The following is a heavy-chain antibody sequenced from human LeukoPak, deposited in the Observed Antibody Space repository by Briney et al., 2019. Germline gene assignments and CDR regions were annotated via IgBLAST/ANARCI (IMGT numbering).Heavy chain of an antibody. J-gene: IGHJ5*02. CDR2: IYYSGST. Sequence: SETLSLTCTVSGGSISSYYWSWIRQPPGKGLEWIGYIYYSGSTNYNPSLKSRVTISVDTSKNQFSLKLSSVTAADTAVYYCAGELVQRTWFDPWGQGTLVTVSS. CDR1: GGSISSYY. D-gene: IGHD6-13*01. CDR3: AGELVQRTWFDP. V-gene: IGHV4-59*01.